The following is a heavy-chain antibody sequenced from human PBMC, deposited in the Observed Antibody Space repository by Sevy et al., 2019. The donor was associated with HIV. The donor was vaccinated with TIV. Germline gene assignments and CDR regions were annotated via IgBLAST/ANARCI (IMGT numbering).Heavy chain of an antibody. J-gene: IGHJ6*02. D-gene: IGHD6-13*01. V-gene: IGHV3-53*01. CDR2: IYSGGST. Sequence: GSLRLSCAASGFTVSSNYMSWVRQAPGKGLEWVSVIYSGGSTYYADSVKGRFTISRDNSKNTLYLQMNSLRAEDTAVYYCASPGRNGGSSWGYYGMDVWGQGTTVTVSS. CDR3: ASPGRNGGSSWGYYGMDV. CDR1: GFTVSSNY.